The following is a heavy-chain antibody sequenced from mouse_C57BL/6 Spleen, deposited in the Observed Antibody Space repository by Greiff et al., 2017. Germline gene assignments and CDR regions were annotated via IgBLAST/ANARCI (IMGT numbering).Heavy chain of an antibody. J-gene: IGHJ3*01. D-gene: IGHD3-2*02. Sequence: QVQLQQPGAELVKPGASVKLSCKASGYTFTSYWMHWVKQRPGRGLEWIGRIAPNSGGTKYNEKFKSKATLTVDKPSSTAYMQLSSLTSEDSAVYYCARDATAQAAFAYWGQGTLVTVSA. CDR3: ARDATAQAAFAY. CDR2: IAPNSGGT. V-gene: IGHV1-72*01. CDR1: GYTFTSYW.